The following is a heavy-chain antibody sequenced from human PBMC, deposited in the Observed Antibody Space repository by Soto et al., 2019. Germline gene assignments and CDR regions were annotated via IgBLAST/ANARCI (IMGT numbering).Heavy chain of an antibody. CDR1: GFTVSSNY. CDR3: ARDKSSARVPFAPMDV. Sequence: GGSLRLSCAASGFTVSSNYMSWVRQAPGKGLEWVSVIYSGGSTYYADSVKGRFTISRDNSKNTLYLQMNSLRAEDTAVYYCARDKSSARVPFAPMDVWGKGTTVTVSS. J-gene: IGHJ6*04. D-gene: IGHD3-10*01. V-gene: IGHV3-66*01. CDR2: IYSGGST.